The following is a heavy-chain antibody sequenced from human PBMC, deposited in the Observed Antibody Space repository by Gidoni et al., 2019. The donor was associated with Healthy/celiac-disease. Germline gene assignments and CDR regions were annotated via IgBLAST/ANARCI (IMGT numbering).Heavy chain of an antibody. V-gene: IGHV4-4*02. CDR1: GGSIRSSNW. J-gene: IGHJ3*02. CDR2: IYHSGST. CDR3: ARGNSSGWKPVAFDI. Sequence: QVQLQESGPGLVKPSGTLSLTCAVSGGSIRSSNWWSWVRPPPGKGLEWLGEIYHSGSTNYNPSLKSRVTISVDKSKNQFSLKLSSVTAADTAVYYCARGNSSGWKPVAFDIWGQGTMVTVSS. D-gene: IGHD6-19*01.